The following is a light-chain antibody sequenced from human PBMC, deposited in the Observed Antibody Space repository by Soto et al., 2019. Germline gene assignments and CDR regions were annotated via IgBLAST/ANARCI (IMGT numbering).Light chain of an antibody. J-gene: IGKJ1*01. Sequence: DIVMTHSPLSLPVTPGEPASISCRSSQSLLNSNGYNYLDWYLQKPGQSPQLLIYLGSNRASGVPDRFSGSRSGTDFTLKISRVEAEDVGVYQCMQALTAPPTFGQGTKV. CDR1: QSLLNSNGYNY. CDR2: LGS. V-gene: IGKV2-28*01. CDR3: MQALTAPPT.